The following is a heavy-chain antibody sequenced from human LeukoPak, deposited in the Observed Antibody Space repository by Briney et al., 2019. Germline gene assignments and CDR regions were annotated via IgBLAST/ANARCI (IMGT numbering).Heavy chain of an antibody. J-gene: IGHJ4*02. D-gene: IGHD2-15*01. CDR2: INNDGSTT. CDR1: GFAFSSYW. Sequence: GGSLRLSCAASGFAFSSYWMHWVRQAPGKGLVWVSRINNDGSTTTSADSVKGQFTISRDNAKNTLYLQMNSLRAEDTAVYYCATVDCSGGACYPGYWGQGTLVTVSS. CDR3: ATVDCSGGACYPGY. V-gene: IGHV3-74*01.